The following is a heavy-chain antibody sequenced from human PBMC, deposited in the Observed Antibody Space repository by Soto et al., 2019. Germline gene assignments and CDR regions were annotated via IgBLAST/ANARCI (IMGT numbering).Heavy chain of an antibody. CDR2: ISGSGGST. D-gene: IGHD2-21*02. J-gene: IGHJ6*02. CDR3: AKDYHLSVTATPPNYYYYYYGMDV. CDR1: GFTFSSYA. V-gene: IGHV3-23*01. Sequence: GESLKISCAASGFTFSSYAMSWVRQAPGKGLEWVSAISGSGGSTYYADSVKGRFTISRDNSKNTLYLQMNSLRAEDTAVYYCAKDYHLSVTATPPNYYYYYYGMDVWGQGTTVTVSS.